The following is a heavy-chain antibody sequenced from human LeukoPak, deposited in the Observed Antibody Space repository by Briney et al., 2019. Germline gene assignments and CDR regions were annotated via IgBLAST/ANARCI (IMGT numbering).Heavy chain of an antibody. Sequence: SETLSLTCGVYGGSSSGYYWSWVRQAPGKGLEWIGSIYYSGSTYYNPSLKSRVTISVDTSKNQFSLKLSSVTAADTAVYYCARNTFNWNSFDIWGHGTMVTVSS. D-gene: IGHD1-7*01. CDR3: ARNTFNWNSFDI. CDR1: GGSSSGYY. J-gene: IGHJ3*02. V-gene: IGHV4-34*01. CDR2: IYYSGST.